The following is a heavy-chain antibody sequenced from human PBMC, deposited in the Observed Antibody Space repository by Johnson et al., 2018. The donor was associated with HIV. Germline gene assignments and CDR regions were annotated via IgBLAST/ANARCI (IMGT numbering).Heavy chain of an antibody. CDR3: AKDRGSPGTPAAFDI. CDR2: IWYDGSKK. V-gene: IGHV3-33*06. Sequence: QVQLVESGGGVVRPGGSLRLSCAASGFTFSDYYMSWIRQAPGKGLEWVSAIWYDGSKKYYADSVMGRFTISRDNSKNTLYLQMNSLRAEDTAVYYCAKDRGSPGTPAAFDIWGQGTMVTVSS. D-gene: IGHD1-7*01. CDR1: GFTFSDYY. J-gene: IGHJ3*02.